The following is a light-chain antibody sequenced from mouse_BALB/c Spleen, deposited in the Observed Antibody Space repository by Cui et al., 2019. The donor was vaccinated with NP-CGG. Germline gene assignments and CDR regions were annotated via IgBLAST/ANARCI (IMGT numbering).Light chain of an antibody. J-gene: IGLJ1*01. V-gene: IGLV1*01. Sequence: QAVVTQESALTTSPGETGTLNGRSSTGAVTTSNYANWVQEKPDHLFTGLIGGTNNRAPGIPARFSGSLIGDKAALTITGAQTEDEAVYFCALWYSNHWVFGGGTKLTVL. CDR2: GTN. CDR3: ALWYSNHWV. CDR1: TGAVTTSNY.